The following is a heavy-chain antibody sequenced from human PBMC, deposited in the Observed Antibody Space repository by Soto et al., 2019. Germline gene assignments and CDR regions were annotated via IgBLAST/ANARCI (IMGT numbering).Heavy chain of an antibody. J-gene: IGHJ3*02. CDR2: IIPILGIA. V-gene: IGHV1-69*02. CDR1: GGTFSSYT. CDR3: ARGVEALNDAFDI. Sequence: QVQLVQSGAEVKKPGSSVKVSCKASGGTFSSYTISWVRQAPGQGLEWMGRIIPILGIANYAQKFQGRVTITADKSTSTAYTELSSLRSEDTAVYYCARGVEALNDAFDIWGQGTMVTVSS.